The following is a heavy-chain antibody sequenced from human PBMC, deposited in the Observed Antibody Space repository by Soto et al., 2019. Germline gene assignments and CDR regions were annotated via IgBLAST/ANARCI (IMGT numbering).Heavy chain of an antibody. CDR1: GFTFSDYY. Sequence: QVQLVESGGGLVKPGGSLRLSCAASGFTFSDYYMSWIRQAPGKGLEGVSYISSSGSTIYYADSVKGRFTISRDNAKNSLYLQMNSLRAEDTAVYYCARDGDQYYDFWSGYHNWFDPWGQGTLVTVSS. V-gene: IGHV3-11*01. J-gene: IGHJ5*02. CDR2: ISSSGSTI. D-gene: IGHD3-3*01. CDR3: ARDGDQYYDFWSGYHNWFDP.